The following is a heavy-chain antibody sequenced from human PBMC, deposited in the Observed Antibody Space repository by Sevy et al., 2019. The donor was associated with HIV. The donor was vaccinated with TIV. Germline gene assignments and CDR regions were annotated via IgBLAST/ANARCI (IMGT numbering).Heavy chain of an antibody. CDR3: ARDHSTTGTTSDSFDP. J-gene: IGHJ5*02. V-gene: IGHV3-30-3*01. CDR1: GFTFSSYA. CDR2: ISYDGSNK. D-gene: IGHD1-1*01. Sequence: GGSLRLSCAASGFTFSSYAMHWVRQAPGKGLEWVAVISYDGSNKYYADSVKGRFTISRDNSKNTLYLQMNSLRAEDTAVYYCARDHSTTGTTSDSFDPWGLGTLVTVSS.